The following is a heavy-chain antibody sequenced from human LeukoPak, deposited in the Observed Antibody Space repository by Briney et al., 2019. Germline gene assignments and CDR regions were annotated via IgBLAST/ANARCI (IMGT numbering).Heavy chain of an antibody. V-gene: IGHV4-38-2*02. CDR1: GYSISSGYY. D-gene: IGHD5-18*01. CDR3: ARSTWIQLWFDY. Sequence: SETLSLTCTVSGYSISSGYYWGWIRQPPGKGLEWIGSIYYSGSTYYNPSLKSRVTISVDTSKNQFSLKLSSVTAADTAVYYCARSTWIQLWFDYWGQGTLVTVSS. CDR2: IYYSGST. J-gene: IGHJ5*01.